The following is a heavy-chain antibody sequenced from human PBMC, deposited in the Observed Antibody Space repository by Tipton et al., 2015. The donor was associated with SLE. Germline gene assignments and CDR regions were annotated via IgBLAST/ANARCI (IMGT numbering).Heavy chain of an antibody. Sequence: TRSLTCTVSGGSITSDNWWSWVRQPPGKGLEWIGEIYHTGSTKYNPSLKSRVTISVDKSKNQFSLQLSSVTAADTATYYCARVRGGWANDASDIWGQGTMVTVSS. J-gene: IGHJ3*02. V-gene: IGHV4-4*02. D-gene: IGHD6-19*01. CDR1: GGSITSDNW. CDR2: IYHTGST. CDR3: ARVRGGWANDASDI.